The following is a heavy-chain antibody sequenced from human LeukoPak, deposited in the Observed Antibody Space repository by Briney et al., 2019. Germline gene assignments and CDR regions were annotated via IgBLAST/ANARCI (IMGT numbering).Heavy chain of an antibody. V-gene: IGHV4-31*03. Sequence: SETLSLTCTVSGGSISSGGYYWSWIRLHPGKGLEWIGYIYYSGSAYYNPSLKSRVTISVDTSKNQFSLKLSSVTAADTAVYYCARQSPYYYDSSGFFDYWGQGTLVTVSS. CDR2: IYYSGSA. CDR1: GGSISSGGYY. D-gene: IGHD3-22*01. CDR3: ARQSPYYYDSSGFFDY. J-gene: IGHJ4*02.